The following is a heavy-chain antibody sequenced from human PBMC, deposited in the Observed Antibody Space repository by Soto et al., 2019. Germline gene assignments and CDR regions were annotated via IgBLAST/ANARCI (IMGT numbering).Heavy chain of an antibody. CDR2: ISWNSVSI. J-gene: IGHJ4*02. V-gene: IGHV3-9*01. D-gene: IGHD3-9*01. Sequence: GGSLRLSCAGSGFTCKDYAMHWVRQAPGKGLEWVAGISWNSVSIGYADSVKGRFTISRDDAKNSLYLQMNSLRTEDTALYYCAKGDFDILTGLDYWGRGTLVTVSS. CDR1: GFTCKDYA. CDR3: AKGDFDILTGLDY.